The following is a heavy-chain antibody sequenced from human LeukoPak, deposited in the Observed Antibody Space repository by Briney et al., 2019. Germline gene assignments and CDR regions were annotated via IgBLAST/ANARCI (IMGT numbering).Heavy chain of an antibody. CDR3: ARPGNYGETLDAFDI. CDR2: INPNSGGT. CDR1: RYTFTGYY. J-gene: IGHJ3*02. D-gene: IGHD4-17*01. V-gene: IGHV1-2*02. Sequence: ASVKVSCKASRYTFTGYYMHWVRQAPGQGLEWMGWINPNSGGTDYAQKFQGRVTMTRDTSITTAYMELRRLRSDDTAVYYCARPGNYGETLDAFDIWGQGTMVTVSS.